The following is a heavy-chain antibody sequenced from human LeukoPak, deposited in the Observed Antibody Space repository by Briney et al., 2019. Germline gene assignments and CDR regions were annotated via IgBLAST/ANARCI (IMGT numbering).Heavy chain of an antibody. CDR2: IKQDGSEK. J-gene: IGHJ4*02. Sequence: GGSLRLSCAASGFTFSSYAMSWVRQAPGKGLEWVANIKQDGSEKYYVDSVKGRFTISRDNAKNSLYLQMNSLRAEDTAVYYCARDKIVGATNFDYWGQGTLVTVSS. D-gene: IGHD1-26*01. CDR1: GFTFSSYA. V-gene: IGHV3-7*01. CDR3: ARDKIVGATNFDY.